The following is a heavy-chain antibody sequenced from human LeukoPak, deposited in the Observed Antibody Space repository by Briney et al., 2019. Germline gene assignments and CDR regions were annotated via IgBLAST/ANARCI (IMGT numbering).Heavy chain of an antibody. D-gene: IGHD1-26*01. CDR1: GFTISTYI. CDR2: SSGSGDST. J-gene: IGHJ4*02. CDR3: AKGSGTHFVHDF. Sequence: HPGGSLRLSCAASGFTISTYIMNWVRQAQGKGLEWVSASSGSGDSTYYAGSVKGRFTISRDNSKNTLYLQVNSLRAEDTAVYYCAKGSGTHFVHDFWGQGTLVSVPS. V-gene: IGHV3-23*01.